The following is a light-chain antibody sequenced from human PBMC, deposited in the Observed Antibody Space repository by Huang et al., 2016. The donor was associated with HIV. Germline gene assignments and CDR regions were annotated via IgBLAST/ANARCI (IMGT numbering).Light chain of an antibody. CDR1: QDINNY. Sequence: IQMTQSPTSLSASVGDRVTITCQAAQDINNYLKWYQQKPGKAPKLLIYDASTLETGVPSRFSGSGSGTHFTFTINSLQPEDIATYYCQQSEYLPRTFGQGTNLEIK. V-gene: IGKV1-33*01. J-gene: IGKJ2*01. CDR3: QQSEYLPRT. CDR2: DAS.